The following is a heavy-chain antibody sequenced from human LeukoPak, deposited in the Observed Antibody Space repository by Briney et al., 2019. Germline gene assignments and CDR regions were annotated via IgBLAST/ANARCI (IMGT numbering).Heavy chain of an antibody. CDR2: IYSGGST. CDR3: ARGHWLVRRYYFDY. CDR1: GFTFSDAW. Sequence: GGSLRLSCAASGFTFSDAWMSWVRQAPGKGLEWVSVIYSGGSTYYADSVKGRFTISRDNSKNTLYLQMDSLRAEDTAVYYCARGHWLVRRYYFDYWGQGTLVTVSS. V-gene: IGHV3-66*01. D-gene: IGHD6-19*01. J-gene: IGHJ4*02.